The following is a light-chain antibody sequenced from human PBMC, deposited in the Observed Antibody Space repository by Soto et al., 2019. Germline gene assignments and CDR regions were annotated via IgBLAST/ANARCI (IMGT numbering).Light chain of an antibody. CDR2: EVT. V-gene: IGLV2-14*01. Sequence: QSALTQPASVSGSPGQSITISCTGTSSDIGGYKYVSWYQQHPGKAPKLIIYEVTNRPSGVSDRFSSSKSGNTASLTISGLQADDEAEYYCSSYTIYSTPLLFGGGTKL. J-gene: IGLJ2*01. CDR1: SSDIGGYKY. CDR3: SSYTIYSTPLL.